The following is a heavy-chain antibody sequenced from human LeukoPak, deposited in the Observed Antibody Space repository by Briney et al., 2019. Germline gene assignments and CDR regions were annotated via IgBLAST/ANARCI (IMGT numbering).Heavy chain of an antibody. CDR3: ARESRYYYGSGSREGSDY. J-gene: IGHJ4*02. D-gene: IGHD3-10*01. V-gene: IGHV1-69*04. CDR2: IIPILGIA. CDR1: GGTFSSYA. Sequence: SVKVSCKASGGTFSSYAISWVRQAPGQGLEWMGRIIPILGIANYAQKFQGRVTITADKSTSTAYMELSRLRSEDTAVYYCARESRYYYGSGSREGSDYWGQGTLVTVSS.